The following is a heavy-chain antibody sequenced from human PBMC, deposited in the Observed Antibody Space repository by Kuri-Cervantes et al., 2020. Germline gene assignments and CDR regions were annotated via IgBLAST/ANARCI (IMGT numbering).Heavy chain of an antibody. CDR1: GYTFTSYA. J-gene: IGHJ6*02. CDR2: INAGNGNT. Sequence: ASVKVSCKASGYTFTSYAMHWVRQAPGQRPEWMGWINAGNGNTKYSQKFQGRVTMTTDTSTSTAYMEVRSLRSDDTAVYYCARVCSGGSCSPYYFYGMDVWGQGTTVTVSS. CDR3: ARVCSGGSCSPYYFYGMDV. V-gene: IGHV1-3*01. D-gene: IGHD2-15*01.